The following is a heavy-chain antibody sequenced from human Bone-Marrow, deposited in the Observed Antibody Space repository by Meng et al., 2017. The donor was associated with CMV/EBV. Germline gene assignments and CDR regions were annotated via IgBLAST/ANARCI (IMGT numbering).Heavy chain of an antibody. Sequence: GESLKISCAASGFTFTDYYMSWIRQAPGKGLEWVSYIDVDGDTIFYADSVKGRFTISRDNAKNSLYLQMNSLRAEDTAVYYCARGGKNYGDYWGQGTLVPVSS. CDR1: GFTFTDYY. V-gene: IGHV3-11*01. CDR2: IDVDGDTI. CDR3: ARGGKNYGDY. J-gene: IGHJ4*02. D-gene: IGHD5-18*01.